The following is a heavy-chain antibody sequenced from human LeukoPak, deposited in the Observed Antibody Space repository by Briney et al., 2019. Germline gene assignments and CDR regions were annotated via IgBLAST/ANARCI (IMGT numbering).Heavy chain of an antibody. J-gene: IGHJ4*02. CDR1: GGSISRSGYY. CDR3: ARARHGYIYGYRPNELGHFFDY. Sequence: PSETLSLTCTVSGGSISRSGYYWGWIRQTPGKGLEWIGSIYYSGSTYYKSSLKSRVTISLDTSKNLFSLKLSSVTAADTAVYYCARARHGYIYGYRPNELGHFFDYWGQGTLVTVSS. V-gene: IGHV4-39*07. CDR2: IYYSGST. D-gene: IGHD5-18*01.